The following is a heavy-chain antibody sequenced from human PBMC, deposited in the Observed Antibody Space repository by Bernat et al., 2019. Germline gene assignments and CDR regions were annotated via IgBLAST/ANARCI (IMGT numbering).Heavy chain of an antibody. D-gene: IGHD3-10*01. CDR3: AREPPARSGSYLDY. CDR1: GFTFSSYA. Sequence: QVQLVESGGGVVQPGRSLRLSCAASGFTFSSYAMHWVRQAPGKGLEWVAVISYDGSNKYYADSVKGRFTISRDNSKNTLYLQMNSLRAEDTAVYYCAREPPARSGSYLDYWGQGTLVTVSS. CDR2: ISYDGSNK. J-gene: IGHJ4*02. V-gene: IGHV3-30-3*01.